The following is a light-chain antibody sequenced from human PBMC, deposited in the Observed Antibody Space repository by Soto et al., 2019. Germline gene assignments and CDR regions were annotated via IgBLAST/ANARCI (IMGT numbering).Light chain of an antibody. Sequence: EIVLTQSPGTLSLSPGERATLSCRASQALSTNHLAWYQQKPGQTPRLLIYGASDSATGIPDRFSGSGSGTDFTLTISRQEPEDSEVYDCLHYGIAPQTFGQGTKVEIK. CDR2: GAS. CDR3: LHYGIAPQT. J-gene: IGKJ1*01. V-gene: IGKV3-20*01. CDR1: QALSTNH.